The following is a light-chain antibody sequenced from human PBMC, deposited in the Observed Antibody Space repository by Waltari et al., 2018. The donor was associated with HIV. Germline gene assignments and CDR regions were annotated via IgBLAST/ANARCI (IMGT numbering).Light chain of an antibody. CDR3: QKFDNFPPFT. CDR2: YAS. V-gene: IGKV1-33*01. J-gene: IGKJ3*01. CDR1: QEISKY. Sequence: DIQMTQSPSSLSASVGDRVTITCQASQEISKYLSWYQQKPGKAPNLLIYYASNLQTVVPSRFSGSGSGTDFSFTISSLQPEDIATYFCQKFDNFPPFTFGPGTRVNI.